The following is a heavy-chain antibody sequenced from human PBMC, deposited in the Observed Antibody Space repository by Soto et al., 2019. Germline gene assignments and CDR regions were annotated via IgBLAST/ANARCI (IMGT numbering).Heavy chain of an antibody. V-gene: IGHV2-5*02. D-gene: IGHD3-16*01. J-gene: IGHJ5*02. CDR3: AQKLGLIGGRNWFDP. CDR2: IYWDDDK. Sequence: QITLKESGPTLVKPTQTLTLSCTFSGFSLSTSGVGVGWIRQPPGKALEWLALIYWDDDKRYSPSLKSRLTNHKEPLKKPVVLKMAHNDPVEPATIYCAQKLGLIGGRNWFDPWGQGTLVTVSS. CDR1: GFSLSTSGVG.